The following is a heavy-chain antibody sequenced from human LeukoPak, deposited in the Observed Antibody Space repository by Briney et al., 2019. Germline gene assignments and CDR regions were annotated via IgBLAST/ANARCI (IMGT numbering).Heavy chain of an antibody. V-gene: IGHV3-30*18. CDR3: AKDSGYGGNIDF. Sequence: GGSLRLSCAASGFTFSSYGMHWVRQAPGKGLEWVAVISYDGSNKYYADSVKGRFTISRDNSKNTLYLQMNSLRAEDTAVYYCAKDSGYGGNIDFWGQGTLVTVSS. CDR1: GFTFSSYG. J-gene: IGHJ4*02. D-gene: IGHD4-23*01. CDR2: ISYDGSNK.